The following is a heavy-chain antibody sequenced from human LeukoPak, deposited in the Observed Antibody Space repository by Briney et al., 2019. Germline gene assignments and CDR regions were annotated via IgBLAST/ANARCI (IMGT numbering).Heavy chain of an antibody. CDR3: ARLTDSSGYYWFDY. CDR2: IYPGDSDT. J-gene: IGHJ4*02. Sequence: GGSLQISCKGSGYSFTSYWIGCVRRMPGKGLEGMGIIYPGDSDTRYSPSFQGQVTISADKSISTAYLQWSSLKASDTAMYYCARLTDSSGYYWFDYWGQGTLVTVSS. V-gene: IGHV5-51*01. D-gene: IGHD3-22*01. CDR1: GYSFTSYW.